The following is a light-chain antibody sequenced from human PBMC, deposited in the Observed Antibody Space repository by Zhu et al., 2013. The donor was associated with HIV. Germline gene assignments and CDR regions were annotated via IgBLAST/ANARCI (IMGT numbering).Light chain of an antibody. CDR2: AAS. J-gene: IGKJ3*01. V-gene: IGKV1-39*01. CDR1: QSINTD. CDR3: QQSYSLPST. Sequence: DIQMTQSPSSLSASVGDRVTITCRASQSINTDLNWYQQKPRKAPKLLIYAASSLQSGVPSRFSGSGSGTDFTLTITSLQPEDFATYYCQQSYSLPSTFGPGTKVD.